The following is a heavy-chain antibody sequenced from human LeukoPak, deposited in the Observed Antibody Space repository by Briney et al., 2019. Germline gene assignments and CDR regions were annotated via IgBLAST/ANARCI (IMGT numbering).Heavy chain of an antibody. Sequence: GGSLRLSCAASGFTFDDYAMHWVRQAPGKGLERVSGISWTSGTIGYADSVKGRFTISRDNAKNSLYLQMNSLRPEDTAFYYCAKGGQYCSSISCSNGFDYWGQGALVTVSS. D-gene: IGHD2-2*01. CDR3: AKGGQYCSSISCSNGFDY. J-gene: IGHJ4*02. CDR2: ISWTSGTI. V-gene: IGHV3-9*01. CDR1: GFTFDDYA.